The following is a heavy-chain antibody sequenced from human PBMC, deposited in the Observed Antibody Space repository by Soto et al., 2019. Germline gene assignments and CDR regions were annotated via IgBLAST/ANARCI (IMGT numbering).Heavy chain of an antibody. V-gene: IGHV3-30*18. CDR2: ISYDGSNK. J-gene: IGHJ6*02. CDR3: AKDRGTAMASYYYYYGMDV. Sequence: HPGGSLRLSCAASGFTFSSCGMHWVRQAPGKGLEWVAVISYDGSNKYYADSVKGRFTISRDNSKNTLYLQMNSLRAEDTAVYYCAKDRGTAMASYYYYYGMDVWGQGTTVTVSS. D-gene: IGHD5-18*01. CDR1: GFTFSSCG.